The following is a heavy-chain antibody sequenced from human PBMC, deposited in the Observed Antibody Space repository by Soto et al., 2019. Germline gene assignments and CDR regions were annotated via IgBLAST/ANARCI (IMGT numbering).Heavy chain of an antibody. CDR1: GYTFTSYY. CDR2: INPSGGSR. Sequence: QVQLVQSGAEVKKPGASVKVSCKASGYTFTSYYMHWVRQAPGQGLEWMGIINPSGGSRSYAQKLQGSVTMTRDTSTSTVYMELSSLRSEDTAVYYCARDWGYYYDSSGYWDAFDIWGQGTMVTVSS. CDR3: ARDWGYYYDSSGYWDAFDI. D-gene: IGHD3-22*01. J-gene: IGHJ3*02. V-gene: IGHV1-46*01.